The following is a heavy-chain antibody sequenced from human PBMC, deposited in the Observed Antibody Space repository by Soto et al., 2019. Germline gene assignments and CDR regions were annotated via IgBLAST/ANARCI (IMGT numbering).Heavy chain of an antibody. D-gene: IGHD6-13*01. V-gene: IGHV3-74*01. CDR1: GFTFSSFW. CDR3: ARIPPGWGGEQLVLDY. J-gene: IGHJ4*02. CDR2: INSDGSTT. Sequence: EVQLVESGGGLVQPGGSLRLSCAASGFTFSSFWMHWVRQAPGKGLVWVSRINSDGSTTSYADSVKGRFTISRDNAKNTLYLQMNMLRAEDTAVYYCARIPPGWGGEQLVLDYWGQGTLVTVSS.